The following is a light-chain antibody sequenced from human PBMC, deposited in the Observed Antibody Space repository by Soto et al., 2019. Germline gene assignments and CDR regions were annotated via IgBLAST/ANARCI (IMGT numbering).Light chain of an antibody. V-gene: IGLV2-18*02. CDR2: EVS. CDR3: SSYTSSSTYV. J-gene: IGLJ1*01. Sequence: QSALTQPPTVSGSPGQSGTLSCTGTSSDVGSYNRVSWYQQPPGTAPKLMIYEVSNRPSGVPDRFSGSKSGDTASLTISGLQAEDEADYYCSSYTSSSTYVFGTGTKVTVL. CDR1: SSDVGSYNR.